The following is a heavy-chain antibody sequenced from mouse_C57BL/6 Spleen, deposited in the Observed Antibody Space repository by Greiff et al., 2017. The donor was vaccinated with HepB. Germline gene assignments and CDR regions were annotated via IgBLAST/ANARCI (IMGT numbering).Heavy chain of an antibody. J-gene: IGHJ1*03. CDR1: GYTFTDYN. CDR3: ARRAITTVVATDWYFDV. D-gene: IGHD1-1*01. Sequence: EVQLQQSGPELVKPGASVKIPCKASGYTFTDYNMDWVKQSHGKSLEWIGDINPNNGGTIYNQKFKGKATLTVDKSSSTAYMELRSLTSEDTAVYYCARRAITTVVATDWYFDVWGTGTTVTVSS. CDR2: INPNNGGT. V-gene: IGHV1-18*01.